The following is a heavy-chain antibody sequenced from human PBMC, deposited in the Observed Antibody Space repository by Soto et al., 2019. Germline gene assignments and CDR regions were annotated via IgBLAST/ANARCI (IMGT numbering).Heavy chain of an antibody. Sequence: QVQLVQSGAEVKKPGSSVKVSCKASGGTFSSYAISWVRQAPGQGLEWMGGIIPIFGTANYAQKFQGRVTITADESTGTAYMELSSLRSEDTAVYYCARVRIGTTSYYFDYWGQGTLVTVSS. CDR1: GGTFSSYA. V-gene: IGHV1-69*12. J-gene: IGHJ4*02. D-gene: IGHD1-7*01. CDR3: ARVRIGTTSYYFDY. CDR2: IIPIFGTA.